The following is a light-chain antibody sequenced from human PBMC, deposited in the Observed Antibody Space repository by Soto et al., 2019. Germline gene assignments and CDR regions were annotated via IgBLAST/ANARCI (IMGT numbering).Light chain of an antibody. J-gene: IGLJ1*01. Sequence: QSAVTQPASVSGPPGQSITISCTGTSSDVGAYNYVSWYQQHPGKAPKLMIYEVSNRPSGVSNRFSGSKSGNTASLTISGLQAEDEADYYCSSYISSSTLVFGTGTKVTVL. CDR3: SSYISSSTLV. CDR2: EVS. CDR1: SSDVGAYNY. V-gene: IGLV2-14*01.